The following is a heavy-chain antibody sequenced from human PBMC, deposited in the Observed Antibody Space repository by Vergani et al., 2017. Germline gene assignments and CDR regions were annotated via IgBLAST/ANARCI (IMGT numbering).Heavy chain of an antibody. CDR1: GFTFSHYG. D-gene: IGHD2-2*02. CDR3: AKESQDDTVEAPAAIQGTFDT. V-gene: IGHV3-33*03. CDR2: IWSDGSRK. J-gene: IGHJ4*02. Sequence: QVQLVESGGGVVQPGRSLRLSCAASGFTFSHYGIHWVRQAPGKGLEWVAVIWSDGSRKYYGYSVKGRFTISRDKSKNTVYLQMNSLRAEDTAVYYCAKESQDDTVEAPAAIQGTFDTWGRGTLVTVSS.